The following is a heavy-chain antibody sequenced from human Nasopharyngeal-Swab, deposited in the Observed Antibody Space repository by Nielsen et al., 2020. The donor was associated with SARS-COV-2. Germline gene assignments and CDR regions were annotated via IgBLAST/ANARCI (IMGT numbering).Heavy chain of an antibody. D-gene: IGHD1-26*01. V-gene: IGHV4-39*07. CDR2: IHHNERT. CDR3: ARAGRVGDAFTGLDV. CDR1: GGSISSSSYY. Sequence: SETLSLTCTVSGGSISSSSYYWGWIRQPPGKGLEWIGEIHHNERTNYNPSLRSRVTMLVDTSNNQVSLKLSSVTATDTGVYYCARAGRVGDAFTGLDVWGQGTTVTVSS. J-gene: IGHJ6*02.